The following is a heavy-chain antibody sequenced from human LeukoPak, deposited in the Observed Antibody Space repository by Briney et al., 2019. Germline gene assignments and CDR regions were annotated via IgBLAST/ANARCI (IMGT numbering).Heavy chain of an antibody. Sequence: SETLSLTCTVSGGSIDSGDSYWSWIRQPPGKGLEWIGYIYHSGSTYYDPSLKSRITMSVDTSKKQFSLKLTSVTAADTAVYYCARATVTVFDYWGQGTLVTVSS. J-gene: IGHJ4*02. CDR3: ARATVTVFDY. D-gene: IGHD4-17*01. CDR1: GGSIDSGDSY. CDR2: IYHSGST. V-gene: IGHV4-30-4*01.